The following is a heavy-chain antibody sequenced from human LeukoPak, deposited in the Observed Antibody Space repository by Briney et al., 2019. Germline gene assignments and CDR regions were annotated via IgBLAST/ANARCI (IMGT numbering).Heavy chain of an antibody. J-gene: IGHJ4*02. CDR1: GFTFSSYW. V-gene: IGHV3-7*03. D-gene: IGHD6-19*01. Sequence: PGGSLRLSCAASGFTFSSYWMSWVRQAPGKGLEWVANIKQDGSEKYYVDSVKGRFTISRDDSKNTAYLQMNSLKTEDTAVYYCTSPYSSGWHADYWGQGTLVTVSS. CDR3: TSPYSSGWHADY. CDR2: IKQDGSEK.